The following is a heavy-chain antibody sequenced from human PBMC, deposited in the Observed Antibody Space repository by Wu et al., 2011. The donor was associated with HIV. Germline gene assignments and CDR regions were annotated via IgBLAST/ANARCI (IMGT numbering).Heavy chain of an antibody. CDR2: FDPEDGET. Sequence: QVQLVQSGAEVKKPGASVKVSCKVSGYTLTELSMHWVRQAPGKGLEWMGGFDPEDGETIYAQKFQGRVTMTEDTSTDTAYMELSSLRSEDTAVYYCATGTYYYGSGSVRIYYYYYGMDVWGQGTTVTVSS. V-gene: IGHV1-24*01. CDR1: GYTLTELS. D-gene: IGHD3-10*01. CDR3: ATGTYYYGSGSVRIYYYYYGMDV. J-gene: IGHJ6*02.